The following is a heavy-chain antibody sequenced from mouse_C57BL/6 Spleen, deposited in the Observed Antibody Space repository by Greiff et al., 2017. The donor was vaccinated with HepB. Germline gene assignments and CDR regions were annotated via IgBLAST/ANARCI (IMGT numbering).Heavy chain of an antibody. CDR3: TLQRRLSAWFCY. CDR1: GYTFTSYW. V-gene: IGHV1-5*01. Sequence: VQLKQSGTVLARPGASVKMSCKTSGYTFTSYWMHWVKQRPGQGLEWIGAIYPGNSDTSYNQKFKGKAKLTAVTSSSTAYMELSSLTNEESAVYYFTLQRRLSAWFCYWGQGTLVTVSA. CDR2: IYPGNSDT. D-gene: IGHD3-2*02. J-gene: IGHJ3*01.